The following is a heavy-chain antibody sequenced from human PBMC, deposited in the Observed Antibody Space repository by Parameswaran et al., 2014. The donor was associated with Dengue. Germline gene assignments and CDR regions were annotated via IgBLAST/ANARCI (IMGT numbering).Heavy chain of an antibody. J-gene: IGHJ6*02. Sequence: WIRQPPGKGLEWIGCINYSGNTFYNPSLKSRVTISIATSKNQFSLRVTSVTAADTAVYYCASLSQQWLDQNYYYSMDVWGQGTTVTVSS. CDR2: INYSGNT. D-gene: IGHD6-19*01. CDR3: ASLSQQWLDQNYYYSMDV. V-gene: IGHV4-39*01.